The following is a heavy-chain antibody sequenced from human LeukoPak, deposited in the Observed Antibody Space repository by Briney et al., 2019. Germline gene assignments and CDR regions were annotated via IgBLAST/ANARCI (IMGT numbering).Heavy chain of an antibody. CDR2: INPNSGGA. J-gene: IGHJ5*02. V-gene: IGHV1-2*02. D-gene: IGHD2-21*01. Sequence: GGSVKVSCKTSGYSFTDYYMHWVRQAPGQGLEWMGWINPNSGGASSAQKFQGRVTMTRDMSITTVYMEVSWLTSDDTAIYYCARADRLHGGPYLIGPWGQGTLVTVSS. CDR1: GYSFTDYY. CDR3: ARADRLHGGPYLIGP.